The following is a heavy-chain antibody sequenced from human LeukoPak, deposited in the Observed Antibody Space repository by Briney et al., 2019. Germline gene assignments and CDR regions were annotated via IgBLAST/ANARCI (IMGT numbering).Heavy chain of an antibody. CDR3: ARAGLIAARRYAKIDY. CDR2: INHSGST. D-gene: IGHD6-6*01. Sequence: PSETLSLTCAVYGGSFSGYYWSWIRQPPGKGLEWIGEINHSGSTNYNPSLKSRVTISVDTSKNQFSLKLSSVTAADTAVYYCARAGLIAARRYAKIDYWGQGTLATVSS. V-gene: IGHV4-34*01. CDR1: GGSFSGYY. J-gene: IGHJ4*02.